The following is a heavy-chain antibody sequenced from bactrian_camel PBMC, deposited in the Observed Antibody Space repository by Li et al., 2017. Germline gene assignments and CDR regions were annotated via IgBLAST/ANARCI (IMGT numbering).Heavy chain of an antibody. J-gene: IGHJ4*01. Sequence: VQLVESGGGSAQAGGSLKLSCVASGYSFSDDCMGWFRQAPGKEREPIAAISTGTGNTYYADSVKGRFTISRDDAKNSVNLQMNSLRPEDSAVYFCAADDGEGCGLKYLQFQDTYWGQGTQVTVS. CDR2: ISTGTGNT. V-gene: IGHV3S1*01. D-gene: IGHD5*01. CDR3: AADDGEGCGLKYLQFQDTY. CDR1: GYSFSDDC.